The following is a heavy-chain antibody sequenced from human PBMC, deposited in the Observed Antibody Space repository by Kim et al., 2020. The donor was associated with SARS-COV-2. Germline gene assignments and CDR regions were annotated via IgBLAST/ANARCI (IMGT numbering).Heavy chain of an antibody. CDR3: ATPIAGSSLDL. Sequence: YNPSLKTRATTSEDTSENQFSLTLSSVTAADTAMYYCATPIAGSSLDLWGQGILVTVSP. D-gene: IGHD3-10*01. V-gene: IGHV4-39*01. J-gene: IGHJ4*02.